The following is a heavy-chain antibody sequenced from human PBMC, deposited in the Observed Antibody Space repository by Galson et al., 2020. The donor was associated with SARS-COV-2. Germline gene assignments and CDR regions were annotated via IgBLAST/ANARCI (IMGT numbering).Heavy chain of an antibody. CDR1: GFTFSGAA. Sequence: GGSLRLSCVASGFTFSGAAIHWVRQAPGKGLEWVGRIRSRTNNYATGYAASVKGRFIISRDDSKKTAYLQMNSLKTEDTAVYYCTTINYWGQGTLVTVSS. V-gene: IGHV3-73*01. CDR3: TTINY. CDR2: IRSRTNNYAT. J-gene: IGHJ4*02.